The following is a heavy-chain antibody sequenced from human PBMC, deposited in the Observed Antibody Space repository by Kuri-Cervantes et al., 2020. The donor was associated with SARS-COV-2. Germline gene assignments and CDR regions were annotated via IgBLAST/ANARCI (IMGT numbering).Heavy chain of an antibody. CDR2: ISSDGSIT. CDR3: ARKERSVTICGGVISDAKTPFVY. D-gene: IGHD3-3*01. CDR1: GFTFSSYW. Sequence: GGSLRPSCEASGFTFSSYWMHWVRQAPGKGLVWVSRISSDGSITTFVDSVKGRFTISRDNAKNTLYLQMNSLRAEDTAVYYCARKERSVTICGGVISDAKTPFVYWGQGTRVTVSS. J-gene: IGHJ4*02. V-gene: IGHV3-74*01.